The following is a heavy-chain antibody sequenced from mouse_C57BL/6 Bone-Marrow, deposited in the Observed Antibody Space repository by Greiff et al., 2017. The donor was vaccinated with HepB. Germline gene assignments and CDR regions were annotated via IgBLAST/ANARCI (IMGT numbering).Heavy chain of an antibody. J-gene: IGHJ4*01. CDR2: INPGSGGT. CDR3: ARKGGIYYDYDGYAMDY. V-gene: IGHV1-54*01. CDR1: GYAFTNYL. Sequence: QVQLQQSGAELVRPGTSVKVSCKASGYAFTNYLIAWVKQRPGQGLEWIGVINPGSGGTNYNEKFKGKATLTADKSSSTAYMQLSSLTSEDSAVYFCARKGGIYYDYDGYAMDYWGQGTSVTVSS. D-gene: IGHD2-4*01.